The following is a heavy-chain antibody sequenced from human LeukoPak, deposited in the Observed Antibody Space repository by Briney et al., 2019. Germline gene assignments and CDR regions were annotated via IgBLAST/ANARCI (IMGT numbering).Heavy chain of an antibody. CDR3: AKPHMITFGGIIVPDFDY. CDR1: GFTLSSYA. J-gene: IGHJ4*02. D-gene: IGHD3-16*02. V-gene: IGHV3-23*01. Sequence: GGPLTLSCAASGFTLSSYAMSWVRQAPGKGLEWVSAISGSGGSTYYADSVKGRFTISRDNSKNTLYLQMNSLRAEDTAVYYCAKPHMITFGGIIVPDFDYWGQGTLVTVSS. CDR2: ISGSGGST.